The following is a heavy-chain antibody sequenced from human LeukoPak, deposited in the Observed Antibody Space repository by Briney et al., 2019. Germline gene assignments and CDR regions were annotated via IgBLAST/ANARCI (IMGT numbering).Heavy chain of an antibody. Sequence: PGRSLRLSCEASGFSFSTYGMHWVRQAPGKGLEWVAVIWYDVGNTYYADSVKGRFTISRDNSKNMLYLQMSSLRADDTAVYYCAEAPEPQRRNNYFDYWGQGTLVTVSS. CDR2: IWYDVGNT. D-gene: IGHD1-14*01. J-gene: IGHJ4*02. CDR1: GFSFSTYG. CDR3: AEAPEPQRRNNYFDY. V-gene: IGHV3-33*06.